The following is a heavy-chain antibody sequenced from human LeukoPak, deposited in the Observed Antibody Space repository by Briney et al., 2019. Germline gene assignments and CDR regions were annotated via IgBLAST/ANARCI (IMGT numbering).Heavy chain of an antibody. CDR2: ISAYNGNT. J-gene: IGHJ4*02. D-gene: IGHD6-19*01. CDR3: ATGPYSSGWYDY. Sequence: ASVKVSCKASGYTFTSYGISWVRQAPGQGLEWMGWISAYNGNTNYAQKFQGRVTMTEDTSTDTAYMELSSLRSEDTAVYYCATGPYSSGWYDYWGQGTLVTVSS. V-gene: IGHV1-18*01. CDR1: GYTFTSYG.